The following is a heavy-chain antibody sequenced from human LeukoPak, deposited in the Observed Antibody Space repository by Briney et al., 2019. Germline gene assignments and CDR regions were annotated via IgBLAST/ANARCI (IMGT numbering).Heavy chain of an antibody. Sequence: SETLSLTCTVSGGSISSYYWSWIRQPPGKGLEWIGNIYYSGSTNYNPSLKSRVTISIDTSKNQFSLRLSSVTAADTAVYYCASPGYYYYMDVWGKGTTVTISS. J-gene: IGHJ6*03. CDR2: IYYSGST. CDR1: GGSISSYY. V-gene: IGHV4-59*12. CDR3: ASPGYYYYMDV.